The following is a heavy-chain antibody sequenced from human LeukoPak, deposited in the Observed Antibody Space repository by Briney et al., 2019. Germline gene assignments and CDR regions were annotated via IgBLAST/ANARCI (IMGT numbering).Heavy chain of an antibody. CDR2: ISYDGSNK. Sequence: PGGSLRLSCAASGFTFSSYGMHWVRQAPGKGLEWVAVISYDGSNKYYADSVKGRFTISRDNSKNTLYLQMNGLRAEDTAVYYCAKPYSSGWHLFDYWGQGTLVTVSS. D-gene: IGHD6-19*01. CDR3: AKPYSSGWHLFDY. V-gene: IGHV3-30*18. J-gene: IGHJ4*02. CDR1: GFTFSSYG.